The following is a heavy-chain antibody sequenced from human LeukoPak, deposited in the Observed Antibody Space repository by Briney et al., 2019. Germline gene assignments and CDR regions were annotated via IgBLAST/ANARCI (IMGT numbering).Heavy chain of an antibody. CDR1: GFTLNNDA. V-gene: IGHV3-23*01. D-gene: IGHD4-23*01. J-gene: IGHJ4*02. CDR2: INGDTT. CDR3: AKDSGSFGGNSPFDY. Sequence: GGSLRLSCAASGFTLNNDAMSWVRQAPGKGLEWVSAINGDTTHYAGSVKGRFTISRDNSKNTLYLQLNSLGVEDTAVYFCAKDSGSFGGNSPFDYWGQGTLVTVSS.